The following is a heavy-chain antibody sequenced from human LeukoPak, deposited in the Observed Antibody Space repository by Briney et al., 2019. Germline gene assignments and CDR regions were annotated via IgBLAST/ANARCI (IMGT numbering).Heavy chain of an antibody. V-gene: IGHV3-74*01. J-gene: IGHJ6*03. Sequence: GGSLRLSCAASGFIFSNYWMYWVRQAPGKGLVWVSRINSNGRSINYADSVKGRFTISRDNAKNTLYLQMNSLRAEDTAVYYCARGGYGAIDRYMDAWGKGTTVTVSS. CDR2: INSNGRSI. CDR3: ARGGYGAIDRYMDA. CDR1: GFIFSNYW. D-gene: IGHD2-21*01.